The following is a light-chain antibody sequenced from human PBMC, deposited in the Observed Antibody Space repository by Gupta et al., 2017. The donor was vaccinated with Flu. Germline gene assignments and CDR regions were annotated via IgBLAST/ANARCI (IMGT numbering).Light chain of an antibody. V-gene: IGKV1-39*01. CDR2: AAS. J-gene: IGKJ4*01. CDR1: QSISSD. CDR3: QQSYRSPYT. Sequence: PSSLSASVGDRVTITCRASQSISSDVNWYQKKPGKAPKLLIYAASSLQGGVPARFSGSGSGTEFTLTISSLQPEDIATYCCQQSYRSPYTFGRGTKVEIK.